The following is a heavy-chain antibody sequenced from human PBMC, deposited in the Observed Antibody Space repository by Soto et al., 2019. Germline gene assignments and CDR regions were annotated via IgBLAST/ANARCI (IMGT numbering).Heavy chain of an antibody. D-gene: IGHD4-17*01. Sequence: QVQLVESGGCVVQPGRSLRLSCAASGFTFSSYTMNWVHQAPGKGLEWVAVISYDGSNIYYADSVKGRFTISRDNSKNTLDLQMNSLRAEDTAVYYCARDATVTSPLYYFDYWGQGTLVTVSS. V-gene: IGHV3-30-3*01. CDR3: ARDATVTSPLYYFDY. J-gene: IGHJ4*02. CDR2: ISYDGSNI. CDR1: GFTFSSYT.